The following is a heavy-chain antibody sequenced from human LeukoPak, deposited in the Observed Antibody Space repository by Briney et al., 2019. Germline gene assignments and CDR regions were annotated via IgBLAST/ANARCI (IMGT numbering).Heavy chain of an antibody. CDR1: GCTFSGYA. J-gene: IGHJ4*02. CDR3: AREPVGRYYDSSAYSHREGFDY. Sequence: SVKVSCKASGCTFSGYAINWVRQAPGQGLEWMGGIIPIFGTVNYAQKVQGRFTITTDKATSTAYMELSRLTSEDTAVYYCAREPVGRYYDSSAYSHREGFDYWRQGTLVTVSS. CDR2: IIPIFGTV. V-gene: IGHV1-69*05. D-gene: IGHD3-22*01.